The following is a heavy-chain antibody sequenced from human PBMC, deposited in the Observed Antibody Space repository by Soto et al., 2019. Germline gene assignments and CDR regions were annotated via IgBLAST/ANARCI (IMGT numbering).Heavy chain of an antibody. J-gene: IGHJ4*02. D-gene: IGHD2-8*02. CDR2: IYHSGTT. Sequence: SETLSLTCTVSGGSISSHFWTWIRQPPGKGLEWIGYIYHSGTTNYNPSLKSRLTISIEKSKNQFSLKLTSVTAADTAVYYCARDKITGLFDYWGQGTLVTVSS. V-gene: IGHV4-59*11. CDR1: GGSISSHF. CDR3: ARDKITGLFDY.